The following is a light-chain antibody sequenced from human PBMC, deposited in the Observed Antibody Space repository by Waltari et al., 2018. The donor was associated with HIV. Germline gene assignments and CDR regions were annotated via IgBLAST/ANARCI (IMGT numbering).Light chain of an antibody. CDR1: QSLLHSNGYNY. CDR2: LGS. Sequence: DIVMTQSPLSLPVTPGEPASISCRSSQSLLHSNGYNYLDWYLQKPGQSPQLLIYLGSNLASGVPDRFSGSGSGTDFTLKISRVEAEDVGVYYCMQALQTPPPFGQGTKVEIK. CDR3: MQALQTPPP. J-gene: IGKJ1*01. V-gene: IGKV2-28*01.